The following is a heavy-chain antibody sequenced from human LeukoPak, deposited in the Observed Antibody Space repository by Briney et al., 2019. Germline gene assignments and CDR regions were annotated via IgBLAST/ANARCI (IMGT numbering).Heavy chain of an antibody. CDR3: TKDDPFNKY. CDR1: EFTFSIAW. Sequence: GGSLRLSCAASEFTFSIAWVTWVRQAPGRGLEWVGRIKSKNDGETTDYAAPVKGRFSISRDDSRNTLYLQMDSLTEDTAVYYYTKDDPFNKYWGQGTLVTVSS. CDR2: IKSKNDGETT. D-gene: IGHD2/OR15-2a*01. V-gene: IGHV3-15*01. J-gene: IGHJ4*01.